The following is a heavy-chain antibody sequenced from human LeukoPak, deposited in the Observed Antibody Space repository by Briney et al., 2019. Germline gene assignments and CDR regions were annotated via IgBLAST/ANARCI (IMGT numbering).Heavy chain of an antibody. CDR2: INPNSGDT. D-gene: IGHD1-14*01. Sequence: ASAKVSCTASGYSFTGYYIHWVRQAPGQGLEWMGRINPNSGDTNYAQKFQGRVTMTRDTSISTACTEVTGLTSDDTAIYYCARMPTSTTPFTFWGQGTLVTVSS. J-gene: IGHJ1*01. CDR1: GYSFTGYY. CDR3: ARMPTSTTPFTF. V-gene: IGHV1-2*06.